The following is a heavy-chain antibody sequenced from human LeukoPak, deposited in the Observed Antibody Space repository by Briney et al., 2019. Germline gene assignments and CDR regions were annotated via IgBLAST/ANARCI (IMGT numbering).Heavy chain of an antibody. CDR2: ISGSGAST. CDR1: GFTFSSYA. J-gene: IGHJ4*02. CDR3: AKGPYSESYSDY. V-gene: IGHV3-23*01. D-gene: IGHD1-26*01. Sequence: GGSLRPSCAASGFTFSSYAMSWVRQAPGKGLEWVSTISGSGASTYYADSVKGRFTISRDNSKNTLYLQMNSLRAEDTAIYYCAKGPYSESYSDYWGQGTLVTVSS.